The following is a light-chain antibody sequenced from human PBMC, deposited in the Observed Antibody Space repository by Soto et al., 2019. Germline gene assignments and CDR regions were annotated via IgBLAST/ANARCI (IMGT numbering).Light chain of an antibody. V-gene: IGKV3-20*01. CDR1: QSVSGSY. Sequence: EILLTQSPGILSLSLGERATLFCRASQSVSGSYLAWYQQKPGQAPRLLIYGASSRATGIPDRFSGSGSGTDFTLTISRLEPEDFAVYFCQHYVGSPYTFGQGTKLEIK. CDR3: QHYVGSPYT. J-gene: IGKJ2*01. CDR2: GAS.